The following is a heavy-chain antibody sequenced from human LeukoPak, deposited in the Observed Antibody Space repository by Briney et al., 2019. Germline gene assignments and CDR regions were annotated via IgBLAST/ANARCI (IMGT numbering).Heavy chain of an antibody. V-gene: IGHV1-8*02. D-gene: IGHD2-2*01. CDR1: GGTFSSYA. CDR3: AGDEDIVVVPAARVGYYYYGMDV. J-gene: IGHJ6*02. CDR2: MNPNSGNT. Sequence: ASVKVSCKASGGTFSSYAISRVRQATGQGLEWMGWMNPNSGNTGYAQKFQGRVTMTRNTSISTAYMELSSLRSEDTAVYYCAGDEDIVVVPAARVGYYYYGMDVWGQGTTVTVSS.